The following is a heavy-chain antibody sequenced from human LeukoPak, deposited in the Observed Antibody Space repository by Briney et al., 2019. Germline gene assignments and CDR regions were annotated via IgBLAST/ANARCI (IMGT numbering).Heavy chain of an antibody. V-gene: IGHV4-34*01. J-gene: IGHJ4*02. Sequence: PSETLSLTCAVYGGSFSGYYWSWIRQPPGKGLEWIGEINHSGSTNYNPSLKSRVTISVDTSKNQFSLKLSSVTAADTAVYYCATGPGSYFPAAYWGQGTLVTVSS. CDR3: ATGPGSYFPAAY. CDR2: INHSGST. D-gene: IGHD3-10*01. CDR1: GGSFSGYY.